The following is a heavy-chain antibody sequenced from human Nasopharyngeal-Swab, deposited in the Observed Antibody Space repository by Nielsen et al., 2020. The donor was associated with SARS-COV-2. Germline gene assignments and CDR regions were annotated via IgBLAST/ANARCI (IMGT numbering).Heavy chain of an antibody. Sequence: VRQAPGQGLEWVAFIRYDGFNQHYADSVKGRFTISRDSFKNTLYLQLNSLRAEDTAVYYCAKDHKMDSGGGVGYMDVWGKGTTVTVSS. V-gene: IGHV3-30*02. J-gene: IGHJ6*03. D-gene: IGHD3-16*01. CDR2: IRYDGFNQ. CDR3: AKDHKMDSGGGVGYMDV.